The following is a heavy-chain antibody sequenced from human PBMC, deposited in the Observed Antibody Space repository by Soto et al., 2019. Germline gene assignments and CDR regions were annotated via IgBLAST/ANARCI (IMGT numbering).Heavy chain of an antibody. CDR2: ISYDGSNK. J-gene: IGHJ6*02. Sequence: GGSLRLSCAASGFTFSSYAMHWVRQAPGKGLEWVAVISYDGSNKYYADSVKGRFTISRDNSKNTLYLQMNSLRAEDTAVYYCARALGYCSSTSCYYYYYGMDVWGQGTTVTVSS. CDR3: ARALGYCSSTSCYYYYYGMDV. V-gene: IGHV3-30-3*01. CDR1: GFTFSSYA. D-gene: IGHD2-2*01.